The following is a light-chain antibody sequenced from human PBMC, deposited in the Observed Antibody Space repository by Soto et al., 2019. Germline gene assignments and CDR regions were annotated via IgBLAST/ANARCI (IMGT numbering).Light chain of an antibody. CDR1: QSITSSF. CDR2: GAS. J-gene: IGKJ5*01. Sequence: EIVLTPSSSILSLSPGERASPSCGASQSITSSFLAWYQQKPGQAPRLLIYGASSRATGIPDRFSGTGSETDFTLTINRLEPEDFAVYYCQQYENSPITFGQGTRLEIK. V-gene: IGKV3-20*01. CDR3: QQYENSPIT.